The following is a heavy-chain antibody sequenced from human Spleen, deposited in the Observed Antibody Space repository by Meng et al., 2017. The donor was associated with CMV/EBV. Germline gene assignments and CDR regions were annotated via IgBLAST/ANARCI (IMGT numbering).Heavy chain of an antibody. CDR2: IKEDGTAK. D-gene: IGHD1-1*01. V-gene: IGHV3-7*01. CDR1: GFNFKTYW. J-gene: IGHJ1*01. Sequence: GGSLRLSCAASGFNFKTYWMTWVRQAPGKGLEWVANIKEDGTAKNSVDSVKGRFTISRDNAKNSVYLQMNSLRADDTAVYYCAKVGSSTRLERDWGQGTLVTVSS. CDR3: AKVGSSTRLERD.